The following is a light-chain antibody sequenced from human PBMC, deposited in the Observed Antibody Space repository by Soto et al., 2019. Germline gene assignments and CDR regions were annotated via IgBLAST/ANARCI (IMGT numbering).Light chain of an antibody. CDR2: LGS. CDR3: MQALQTPIT. V-gene: IGKV2-28*01. CDR1: QSLLHSNGYNY. Sequence: DIVMTQSPLSLPVTPGEPASISCRSSQSLLHSNGYNYLDWYLQKPGQSPQLLIYLGSNRASGVPDRLSGSGSGTDFTLKISRVEAEDVGVYYCMQALQTPITFGQGKRLEIK. J-gene: IGKJ5*01.